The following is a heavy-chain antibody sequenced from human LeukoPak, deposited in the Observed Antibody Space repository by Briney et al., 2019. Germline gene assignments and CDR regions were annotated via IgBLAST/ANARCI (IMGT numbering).Heavy chain of an antibody. D-gene: IGHD4-11*01. Sequence: GGSLRLSCAASGFTFSTYSMNWVRQAPGKGLEWVSSISSSTTTVYYPDSVKGRFTISRDNAKNSLYLQMNSLRAEDTAVYYCARDTDYSNYPYSDYYYGMDVWGQGTTVTVSS. V-gene: IGHV3-48*01. CDR3: ARDTDYSNYPYSDYYYGMDV. CDR2: ISSSTTTV. CDR1: GFTFSTYS. J-gene: IGHJ6*02.